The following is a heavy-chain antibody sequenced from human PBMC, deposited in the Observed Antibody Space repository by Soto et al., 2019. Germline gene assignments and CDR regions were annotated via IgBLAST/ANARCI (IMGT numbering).Heavy chain of an antibody. CDR3: GIRTTVTTRLGY. CDR2: IYHSGST. Sequence: QVQLQESGPGLVKPSGTLSLTCAVSGGSISSSNWWSWVRQPPGKGLEWIGEIYHSGSTNYNPSLKRRDTISVDKAKNQFSLKLSSVTAADTAVYYCGIRTTVTTRLGYWGQGTLVTVSS. V-gene: IGHV4-4*02. D-gene: IGHD4-17*01. CDR1: GGSISSSNW. J-gene: IGHJ4*02.